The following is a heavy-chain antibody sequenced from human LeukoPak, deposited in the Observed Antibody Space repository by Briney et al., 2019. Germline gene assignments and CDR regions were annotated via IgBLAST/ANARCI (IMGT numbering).Heavy chain of an antibody. CDR2: MNPNSGNT. CDR3: ARRGGYYYDYDY. Sequence: ASVKVSCKASGYTFTSYGISWVRQAPGQGLEWMGWMNPNSGNTGYAQKFQGRVTMTRNTSISTAYMELSSLRSEDTAVYYCARRGGYYYDYDYWGQGTLVTVSS. CDR1: GYTFTSYG. J-gene: IGHJ4*02. V-gene: IGHV1-8*02. D-gene: IGHD3-22*01.